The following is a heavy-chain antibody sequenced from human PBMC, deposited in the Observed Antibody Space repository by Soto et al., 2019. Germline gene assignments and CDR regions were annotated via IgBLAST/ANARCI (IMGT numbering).Heavy chain of an antibody. CDR3: VKTRGGNNFDFFD. J-gene: IGHJ4*02. D-gene: IGHD2-15*01. CDR2: VRGNGDPP. V-gene: IGHV3-64D*06. CDR1: GFTFSSYA. Sequence: PGGSLGLSCSTSGFTFSSYAIHCFRQSQGKGPEYISGVRGNGDPPFYADSVKGRFTISRDNSKNTVYLQMSSLSADDAAVYYCVKTRGGNNFDFFDWGQGTLVTVSS.